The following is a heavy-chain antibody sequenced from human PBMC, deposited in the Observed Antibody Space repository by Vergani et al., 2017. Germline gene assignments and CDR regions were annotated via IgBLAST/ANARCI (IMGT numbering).Heavy chain of an antibody. V-gene: IGHV5-10-1*03. Sequence: EVQLVQSGAEVKKPGESLRISCKGSGYSFTSYWISWVRQMPGKGLEWMGRIDPSDSYTNYSPSFQGHVTISADKSISTAYLQWSSLKASDTAMYYCASLRGSSELPSNYYYYYGMDVWGQGTTVTVSS. J-gene: IGHJ6*02. CDR3: ASLRGSSELPSNYYYYYGMDV. D-gene: IGHD6-6*01. CDR2: IDPSDSYT. CDR1: GYSFTSYW.